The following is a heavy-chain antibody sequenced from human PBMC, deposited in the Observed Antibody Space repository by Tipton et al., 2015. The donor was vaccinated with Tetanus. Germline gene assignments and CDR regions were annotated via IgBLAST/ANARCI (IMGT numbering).Heavy chain of an antibody. CDR3: VRSRIAVARYFDL. Sequence: TLSLTCAVSGGSFSGFYWSWIRQPPGKGLEWTGEINHSGSTNYNPSLQSRITMSFDKSKNQFSLRLTSVTAADTVIYYCVRSRIAVARYFDLWGRGTLVTVSS. V-gene: IGHV4-34*01. CDR1: GGSFSGFY. D-gene: IGHD6-19*01. CDR2: INHSGST. J-gene: IGHJ2*01.